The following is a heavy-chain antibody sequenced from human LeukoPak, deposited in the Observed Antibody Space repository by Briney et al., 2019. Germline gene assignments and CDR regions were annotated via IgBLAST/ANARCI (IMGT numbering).Heavy chain of an antibody. Sequence: GGSLRLSCAASGFTFSSYSMHWVRQAPGKGLEWVAFISCNSSNKYYADSVKGRFTISRDNAKNTLYLQMNSLRAEDAAGYYCCAGGELHRCAFDIWGQGTMVTVSS. CDR1: GFTFSSYS. V-gene: IGHV3-48*01. J-gene: IGHJ3*02. CDR3: CAGGELHRCAFDI. CDR2: ISCNSSNK. D-gene: IGHD1-26*01.